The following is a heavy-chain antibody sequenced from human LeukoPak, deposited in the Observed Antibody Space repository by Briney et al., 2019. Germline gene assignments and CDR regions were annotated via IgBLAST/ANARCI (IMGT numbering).Heavy chain of an antibody. CDR1: GGSISSGGYN. CDR3: ARDHGVYAFDI. V-gene: IGHV4-31*03. D-gene: IGHD2-8*01. J-gene: IGHJ3*02. Sequence: SQTLSLTCTVSGGSISSGGYNWSWIRRHPGKGLECIGYIYYSGSTYYNPSLKSRVTISVDTSKNQFSLKLSSVTAADTAVYYCARDHGVYAFDIWGQGTMVTVSS. CDR2: IYYSGST.